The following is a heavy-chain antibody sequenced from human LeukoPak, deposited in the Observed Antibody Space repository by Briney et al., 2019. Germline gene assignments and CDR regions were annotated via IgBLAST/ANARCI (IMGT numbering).Heavy chain of an antibody. J-gene: IGHJ4*02. Sequence: SETLSLTCTVSGDSISSSSFYWGWIRQPPGKGLEWIGSVYYSGGTYYNPSLKSRVTISVDTSKNQFSLKLSSVTAADTAVYYCARKYYDSSGHDYWGQGTLVTVSS. CDR1: GDSISSSSFY. CDR2: VYYSGGT. CDR3: ARKYYDSSGHDY. D-gene: IGHD3-22*01. V-gene: IGHV4-39*07.